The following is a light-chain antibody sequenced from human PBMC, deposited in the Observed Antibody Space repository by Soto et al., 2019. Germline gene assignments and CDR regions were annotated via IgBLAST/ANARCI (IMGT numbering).Light chain of an antibody. CDR3: QQYGSSSLT. CDR2: GAS. J-gene: IGKJ5*01. Sequence: EIVLTQSPGTLSLSPGERATLSCRASQSVSSSYLAWYQQKPGQAPRLLIYGASSRATGIPDRFSGSGSGTDFTLTISRLEPEDFAVYYCQQYGSSSLTFGQGIRLEIK. V-gene: IGKV3-20*01. CDR1: QSVSSSY.